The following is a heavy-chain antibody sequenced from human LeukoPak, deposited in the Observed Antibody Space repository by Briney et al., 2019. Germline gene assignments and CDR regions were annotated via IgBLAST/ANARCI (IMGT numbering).Heavy chain of an antibody. Sequence: SGGSLRLSCAASGFTLSSYAMHWVRQAPGKGLEWVAVISYDGSNKYYADSVKGRFTISRDNSKNTLYLQMNSLRAEDTAVYYCARPYYDILTGLRYWGQGTLVTVSS. V-gene: IGHV3-30-3*01. D-gene: IGHD3-9*01. J-gene: IGHJ4*02. CDR1: GFTLSSYA. CDR3: ARPYYDILTGLRY. CDR2: ISYDGSNK.